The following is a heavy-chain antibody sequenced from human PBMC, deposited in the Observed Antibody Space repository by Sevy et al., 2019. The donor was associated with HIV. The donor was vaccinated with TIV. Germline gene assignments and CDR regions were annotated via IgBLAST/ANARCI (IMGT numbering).Heavy chain of an antibody. D-gene: IGHD3-22*01. CDR3: ARLNVYYYDDDGYYTTGNAFDI. CDR2: IYSGDKT. V-gene: IGHV3-53*01. J-gene: IGHJ3*02. Sequence: GGSLRLSCAASGFSVSDTYMSWVRQAPGKGLEWVSVIYSGDKTYHADSVKARFTISRDSSKNTIYLQLNSLRTEDTAVYYCARLNVYYYDDDGYYTTGNAFDIWGQGTMVTVSS. CDR1: GFSVSDTY.